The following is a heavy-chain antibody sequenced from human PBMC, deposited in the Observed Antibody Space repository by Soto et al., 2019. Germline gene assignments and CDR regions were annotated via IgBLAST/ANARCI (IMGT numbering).Heavy chain of an antibody. Sequence: GGSLRLSCAASGFTFSSYEMNWVRQAPGKGLEWVSYISSSGSTIYYADSVKGRFTISRDNAKNSLYLQMNSLRAEDTAVYYCARDQRVTIFGVVIFGPYYYYGMDVWGQGTTVTVSS. CDR1: GFTFSSYE. V-gene: IGHV3-48*03. CDR3: ARDQRVTIFGVVIFGPYYYYGMDV. D-gene: IGHD3-3*01. CDR2: ISSSGSTI. J-gene: IGHJ6*02.